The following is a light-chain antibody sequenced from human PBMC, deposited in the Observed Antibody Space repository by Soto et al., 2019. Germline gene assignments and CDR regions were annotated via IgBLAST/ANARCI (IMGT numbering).Light chain of an antibody. V-gene: IGKV1-12*01. CDR2: AAS. CDR3: QQLNSYPRT. J-gene: IGKJ1*01. Sequence: DIQMTQSPSSVSASVGDRVTMTCRSSEDISTLLAWYQQKPGKAPKLLIYAASTLQSGVPSRFSGSGSGTDFTLTISTLQPEDFATYYCQQLNSYPRTFGHGTKVDI. CDR1: EDISTL.